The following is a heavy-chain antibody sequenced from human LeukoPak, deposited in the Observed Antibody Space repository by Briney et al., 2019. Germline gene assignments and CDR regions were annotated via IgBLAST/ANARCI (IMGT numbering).Heavy chain of an antibody. CDR2: INWSAGST. D-gene: IGHD6-19*01. CDR1: GFTFDDYA. Sequence: GGSLRLSCAASGFTFDDYALSWVRQAPGKGLERVSSINWSAGSTSYADSVRGRFTISRDNARNSLYLQMNTLRADDTAFYYCVRVSTGYYFDSWGQGTLVTVSS. V-gene: IGHV3-20*04. J-gene: IGHJ4*02. CDR3: VRVSTGYYFDS.